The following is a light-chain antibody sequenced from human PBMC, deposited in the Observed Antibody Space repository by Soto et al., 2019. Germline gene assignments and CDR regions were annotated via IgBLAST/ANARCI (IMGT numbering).Light chain of an antibody. J-gene: IGKJ1*01. V-gene: IGKV1-39*01. CDR3: QQSYSAPPA. CDR1: QSISTY. CDR2: AAS. Sequence: IQLTQSPSSLSASVGDRVTITCRASQSISTYLNWFQQKPGKAPNLLISAASSLVSGVPSRFSGSGSETDFTLTITSLQPEDFATYYCQQSYSAPPAFGQGTKVDIK.